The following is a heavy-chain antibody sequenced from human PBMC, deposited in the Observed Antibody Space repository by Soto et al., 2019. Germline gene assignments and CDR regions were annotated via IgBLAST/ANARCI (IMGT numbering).Heavy chain of an antibody. CDR2: SKSKTDGGTT. V-gene: IGHV3-15*07. Sequence: EVQLVESGGGLVKPGGSLRLACAASGFTLKDAWMTWVRQAPGKGLEWVGRSKSKTDGGTTDYAAPVRGRFIMSRGESKNTLFLQMNSLKTDDTAVYYCTSCRSSSCFSDYYYYYAMDVWGQGTAVTVSS. CDR3: TSCRSSSCFSDYYYYYAMDV. J-gene: IGHJ6*02. CDR1: GFTLKDAW. D-gene: IGHD2-2*01.